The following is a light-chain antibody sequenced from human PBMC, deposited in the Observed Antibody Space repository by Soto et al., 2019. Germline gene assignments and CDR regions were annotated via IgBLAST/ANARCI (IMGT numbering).Light chain of an antibody. CDR2: DNS. J-gene: IGLJ2*01. V-gene: IGLV3-21*02. CDR3: QVWDSSSDHVV. CDR1: NIGSKS. Sequence: SYELTQPPSVSVAPGQTARITCGGKNIGSKSVHWYQQKPGQAPVLVVSDNSDRPSGIPERFSGSNSADTATLTISRVEAGDEADYYCQVWDSSSDHVVFGGGTKLTVL.